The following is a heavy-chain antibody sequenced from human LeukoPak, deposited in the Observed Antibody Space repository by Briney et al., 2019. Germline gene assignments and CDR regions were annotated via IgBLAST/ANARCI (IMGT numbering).Heavy chain of an antibody. D-gene: IGHD3-22*01. CDR3: AKGAQYYYHSSGYYYPNAFDI. Sequence: GGSLRLSCAASGFIFSSYAMSWVRQAPGKGLEWVSAISASGGSTFYADSVKGRFTISRDNSRDNSRNTLYLQMNSLRAEGTAVYYCAKGAQYYYHSSGYYYPNAFDIWGQGTMVTVSS. V-gene: IGHV3-23*01. CDR1: GFIFSSYA. J-gene: IGHJ3*02. CDR2: ISASGGST.